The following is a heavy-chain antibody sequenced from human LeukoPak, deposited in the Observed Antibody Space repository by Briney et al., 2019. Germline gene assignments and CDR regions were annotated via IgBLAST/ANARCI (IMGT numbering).Heavy chain of an antibody. CDR1: GYTFTSYG. CDR2: ISAYNGNT. V-gene: IGHV1-18*01. Sequence: ASVKVSCKASGYTFTSYGISWVRQAPGQGLEWMEWISAYNGNTNYAQKLQGRVTMTTDTSTSTAYMELRSLRSDDTAVYYCARSPSPNYYDSSGYYSHYYYYYMDVWGKGTTVTVSS. J-gene: IGHJ6*03. D-gene: IGHD3-22*01. CDR3: ARSPSPNYYDSSGYYSHYYYYYMDV.